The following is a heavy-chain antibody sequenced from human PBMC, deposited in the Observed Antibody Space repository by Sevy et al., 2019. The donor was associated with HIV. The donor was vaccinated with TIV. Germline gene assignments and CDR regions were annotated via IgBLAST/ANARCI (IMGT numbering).Heavy chain of an antibody. V-gene: IGHV3-33*08. J-gene: IGHJ4*02. D-gene: IGHD3-22*01. CDR1: GFSFNSYD. Sequence: GGSLRLSCAASGFSFNSYDMNWVRQAPGKGMEWVAIIWSDGAYQYHGNSVKGRFTISRDNSKNTLYLQMHNVRVEDTAVYYCARGGYYYDNAAYYALDSWGQGTLVTVSS. CDR2: IWSDGAYQ. CDR3: ARGGYYYDNAAYYALDS.